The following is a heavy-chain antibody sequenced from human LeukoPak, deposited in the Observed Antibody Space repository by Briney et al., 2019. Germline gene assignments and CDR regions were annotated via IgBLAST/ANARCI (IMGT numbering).Heavy chain of an antibody. CDR2: ISYSAYT. CDR1: GGSIRSYY. V-gene: IGHV4-59*01. J-gene: IGHJ4*02. Sequence: SETLSLTCTVSGGSIRSYYWSWIRQAPGKGLEWIGFISYSAYTSYSPSLKSRVAISVDTSKSQFSLRLSSMTAADTAIYYCARGRNDNGGMFFDSWAQGALVTVSS. CDR3: ARGRNDNGGMFFDS. D-gene: IGHD4-23*01.